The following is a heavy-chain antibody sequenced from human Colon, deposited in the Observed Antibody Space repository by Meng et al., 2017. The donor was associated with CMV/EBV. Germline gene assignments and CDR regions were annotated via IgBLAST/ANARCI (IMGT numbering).Heavy chain of an antibody. CDR3: ARGLDIVDYYYYGMDV. V-gene: IGHV1-8*03. Sequence: ASVKVSCKASGYIFTDFYMYWVRQAPGQGLEWMGWMNPNSGNTGYAQKFQGRVTITRNTSISTAYMELSSLRSEDTAVYYCARGLDIVDYYYYGMDVWGQGTTVTVSS. CDR1: GYIFTDFY. D-gene: IGHD2-15*01. CDR2: MNPNSGNT. J-gene: IGHJ6*02.